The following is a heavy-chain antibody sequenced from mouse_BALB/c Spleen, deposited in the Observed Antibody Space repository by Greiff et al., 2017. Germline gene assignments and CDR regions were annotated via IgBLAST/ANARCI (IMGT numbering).Heavy chain of an antibody. Sequence: DVMLVESGGDLVKPGGSLKLSCAASGFTFSSYGMSWVRQTPDKRLEWVATISSGGSYTYYPDSVKGRFTISRDNAKNTLYLQMSSLKSEDTAMYYCATYDYEGGHHYWGQGTTLTVSS. J-gene: IGHJ2*01. CDR1: GFTFSSYG. D-gene: IGHD2-4*01. CDR2: ISSGGSYT. CDR3: ATYDYEGGHHY. V-gene: IGHV5-6*02.